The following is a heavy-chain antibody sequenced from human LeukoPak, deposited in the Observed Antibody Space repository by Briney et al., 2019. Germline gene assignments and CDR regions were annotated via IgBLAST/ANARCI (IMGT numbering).Heavy chain of an antibody. Sequence: SETLSLTCTVSGGSISSSSYYWGWIRQPPGTGLEWIGSIFYSGHTYYSPSLKSRVTMSVDTSKNQFSLKLSSVTAADTAVYYCARHGWSSSKYYFDYWGQGTLVTVSS. V-gene: IGHV4-39*01. CDR1: GGSISSSSYY. D-gene: IGHD6-6*01. CDR2: IFYSGHT. CDR3: ARHGWSSSKYYFDY. J-gene: IGHJ4*02.